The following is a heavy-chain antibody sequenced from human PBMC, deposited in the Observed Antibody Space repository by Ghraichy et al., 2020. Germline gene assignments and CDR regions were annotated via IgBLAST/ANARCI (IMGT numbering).Heavy chain of an antibody. CDR3: ARGAKHYGSGGDTSPPFDY. V-gene: IGHV4-34*01. J-gene: IGHJ4*02. Sequence: SETLSLTCAVYGGSFSGYYWSWIRQPPGKGLEWIGEINHSGSTNYNPSLKSRVTISVDTSKNQFSLKLSSVTAADTAVYYCARGAKHYGSGGDTSPPFDYWGQGTLVTVSS. CDR2: INHSGST. CDR1: GGSFSGYY. D-gene: IGHD3-10*01.